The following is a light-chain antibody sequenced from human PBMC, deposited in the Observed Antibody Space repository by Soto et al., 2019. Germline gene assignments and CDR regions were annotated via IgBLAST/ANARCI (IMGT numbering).Light chain of an antibody. CDR1: QSISNY. CDR3: QHSYSNFPIT. J-gene: IGKJ5*01. Sequence: DIQMTQSPSSLSASVGDRVTITCRASQSISNYLQWYQHKSGQAPRLLVYAASSLHSGVPSRFSGSGSGTDFTLTISSLQPEDFATYYCQHSYSNFPITFGQGTRLEIK. V-gene: IGKV1-39*01. CDR2: AAS.